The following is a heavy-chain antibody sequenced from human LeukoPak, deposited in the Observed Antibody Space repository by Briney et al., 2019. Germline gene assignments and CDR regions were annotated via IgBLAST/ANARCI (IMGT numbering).Heavy chain of an antibody. CDR3: VRDGDAYDFDL. CDR2: IKSDGSWT. Sequence: GGSLRLSCAASGFSIRGYWMHWVRQAPGKGLMWVSRIKSDGSWTNYADSVRGRFTISRDNAKNTLFLQMVGLRAEDTAIYYCVRDGDAYDFDLWGQGILVTVSS. CDR1: GFSIRGYW. V-gene: IGHV3-74*01. D-gene: IGHD5-12*01. J-gene: IGHJ4*02.